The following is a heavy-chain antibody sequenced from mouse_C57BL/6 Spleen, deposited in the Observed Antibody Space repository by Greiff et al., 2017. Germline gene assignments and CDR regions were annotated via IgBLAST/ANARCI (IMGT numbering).Heavy chain of an antibody. V-gene: IGHV1-20*01. J-gene: IGHJ3*01. Sequence: EVQLQQSGPELVKPGDSVKISCKASGYSFTGYFMNWVMQSHGKSLEWIGRINPYNGDTFYNQKFKGKATLTVDKSSSTAHMELRSLTSEDSAVYYCARSGDGNYWFAYWGQGTLVTVSA. CDR2: INPYNGDT. CDR3: ARSGDGNYWFAY. D-gene: IGHD2-1*01. CDR1: GYSFTGYF.